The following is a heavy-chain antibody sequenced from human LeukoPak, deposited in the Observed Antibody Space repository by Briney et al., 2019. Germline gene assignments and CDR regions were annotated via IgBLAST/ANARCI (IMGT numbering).Heavy chain of an antibody. CDR3: ARDSLGAAGPGYYYGMDV. V-gene: IGHV4-34*01. Sequence: PSETLSLTCAVYGGSFSGYYWSWIRQPPGKGLEWIGEINHSGSTNYNPSLKSRVTISVDTSKNQFSLKLSSVTAADTAVYYCARDSLGAAGPGYYYGMDVWGQGTTVTVSS. J-gene: IGHJ6*02. CDR1: GGSFSGYY. D-gene: IGHD1-26*01. CDR2: INHSGST.